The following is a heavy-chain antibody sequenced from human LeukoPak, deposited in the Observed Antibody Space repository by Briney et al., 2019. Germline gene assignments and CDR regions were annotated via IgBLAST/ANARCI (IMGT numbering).Heavy chain of an antibody. CDR1: GGSFSGYY. D-gene: IGHD3-10*01. Sequence: SETLSLTCAVYGGSFSGYYWSWIRQPPGKGLEWIGEINHCGSTNYNPSLKSRVTISVDTSKNQFSLKLSSVTAADTAVYYCARDQPRTYYYGSGSSGRYAFDIWGQGTMVTVSS. V-gene: IGHV4-34*01. CDR3: ARDQPRTYYYGSGSSGRYAFDI. CDR2: INHCGST. J-gene: IGHJ3*02.